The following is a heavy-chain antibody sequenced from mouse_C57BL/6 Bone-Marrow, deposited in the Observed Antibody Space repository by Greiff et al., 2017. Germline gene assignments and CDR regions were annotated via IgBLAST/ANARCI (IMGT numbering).Heavy chain of an antibody. V-gene: IGHV5-6*01. CDR3: ARESNLHYYGSSFFAY. Sequence: EVNVVESGGDLVKPGGSLKLSCAASGFTFSSYGMSWVRQTQDKRLEWVATISSGGSYTYYPDSVKGRFTISRDNAKNTLYLQMSSLKSEDTAMYYCARESNLHYYGSSFFAYWGQGTLVTVSA. D-gene: IGHD1-1*01. CDR2: ISSGGSYT. J-gene: IGHJ3*01. CDR1: GFTFSSYG.